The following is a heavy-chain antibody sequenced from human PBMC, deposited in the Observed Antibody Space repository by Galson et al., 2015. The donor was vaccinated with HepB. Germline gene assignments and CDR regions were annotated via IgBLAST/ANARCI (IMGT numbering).Heavy chain of an antibody. Sequence: SVKVSCKAAGYTFITYFIHWVRQAPGHGLEWMGIINPSDGSTTYAQNFQGRLTMTTDTSTSTVYMELSSLRSEDTAVYFCARGDPTRLRGSFSLDYWGQGTLVTVSS. CDR3: ARGDPTRLRGSFSLDY. CDR2: INPSDGST. CDR1: GYTFITYF. V-gene: IGHV1-46*03. D-gene: IGHD2-15*01. J-gene: IGHJ4*02.